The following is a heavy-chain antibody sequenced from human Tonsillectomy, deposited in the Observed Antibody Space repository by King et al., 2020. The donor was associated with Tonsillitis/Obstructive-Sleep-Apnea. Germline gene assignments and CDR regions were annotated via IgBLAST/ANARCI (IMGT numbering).Heavy chain of an antibody. CDR1: GYTFITYG. CDR2: ISTYNGNT. D-gene: IGHD6-19*01. V-gene: IGHV1-18*04. CDR3: ARPIAVAGKGAFDY. Sequence: QLVQSGAEVKKPGASVKVSCKASGYTFITYGISWVRQAPGQGLEWMGWISTYNGNTNYAQNLQGRVTMTTDTSTSTAYMELRSLRSDDTAVYYCARPIAVAGKGAFDYWGQGTLVTVSS. J-gene: IGHJ4*02.